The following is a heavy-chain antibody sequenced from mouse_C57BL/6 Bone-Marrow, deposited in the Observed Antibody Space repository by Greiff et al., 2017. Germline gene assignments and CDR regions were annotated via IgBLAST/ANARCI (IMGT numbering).Heavy chain of an antibody. D-gene: IGHD1-1*02. CDR3: ARHGGNYGFAY. V-gene: IGHV2-6-1*01. J-gene: IGHJ3*01. Sequence: VQLQQSGPGLVAPSPSLSITCTVSGFSLTSYGVHWVRQPPGKGLEWLVVIWSDGSTTYNYALKSRLSIRTDNSKSQVVLKKNSLQTDDTAMDYCARHGGNYGFAYWGQGTLGTVSA. CDR2: IWSDGST. CDR1: GFSLTSYG.